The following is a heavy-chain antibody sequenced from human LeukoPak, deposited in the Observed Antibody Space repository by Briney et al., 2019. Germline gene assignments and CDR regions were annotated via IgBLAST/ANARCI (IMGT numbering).Heavy chain of an antibody. D-gene: IGHD3-3*01. J-gene: IGHJ5*01. V-gene: IGHV4-39*01. CDR3: ARLTLTGVGGRGWFDS. Sequence: PSETLSLTCIVSRDSISNSGWSWGWIRQPPGKGLEWIGTMPYDETVADKGTPSYNPSLRSRVTISADTSKNQLSLKVNSVTAADTASYYCARLTLTGVGGRGWFDSWGQGTLVIVSS. CDR1: RDSISNSGWS. CDR2: MPYDETVADKGTP.